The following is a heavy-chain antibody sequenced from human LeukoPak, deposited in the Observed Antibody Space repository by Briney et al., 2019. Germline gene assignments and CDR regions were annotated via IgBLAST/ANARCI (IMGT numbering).Heavy chain of an antibody. Sequence: SQTLSLTCAISGDSVSSNNAAWNWIRQSPSRGLEWLGRTYYRSKWYNDYAVSVKSRITINPDTSKNQFSLQLNSVTPEDTAVYYCAQTRGGYYDSSGYHNWFDPWGQGTLVTVSS. D-gene: IGHD3-22*01. CDR3: AQTRGGYYDSSGYHNWFDP. CDR2: TYYRSKWYN. CDR1: GDSVSSNNAA. J-gene: IGHJ5*02. V-gene: IGHV6-1*01.